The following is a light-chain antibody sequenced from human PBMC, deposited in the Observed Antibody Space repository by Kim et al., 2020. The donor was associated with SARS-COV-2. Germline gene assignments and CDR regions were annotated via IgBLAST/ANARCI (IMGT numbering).Light chain of an antibody. V-gene: IGLV3-21*04. Sequence: APGMTARIPCGGNNIGSKNVHWYQQKPGQAPVLVMYYNNDRPSGIPARVSGSNSENTATLTISRVEAGDEADYYCQTWDSNNDHRVFGGGTQLTVL. J-gene: IGLJ3*02. CDR1: NIGSKN. CDR2: YNN. CDR3: QTWDSNNDHRV.